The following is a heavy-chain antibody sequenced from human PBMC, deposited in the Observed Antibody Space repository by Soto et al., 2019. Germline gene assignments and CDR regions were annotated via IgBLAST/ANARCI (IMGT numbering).Heavy chain of an antibody. V-gene: IGHV4-61*01. CDR2: IYYSGST. CDR1: GGSVTSGSYY. CDR3: ARDRWFAF. D-gene: IGHD3-10*01. Sequence: SDTLSLTCTVSGGSVTSGSYYWSWIRQPPGKGLEWIGYIYYSGSTNYNPSLKSRVTISVDTSKNQFSLKLSSVTAADTAVYYCARDRWFAFWGQGTTVT. J-gene: IGHJ6*02.